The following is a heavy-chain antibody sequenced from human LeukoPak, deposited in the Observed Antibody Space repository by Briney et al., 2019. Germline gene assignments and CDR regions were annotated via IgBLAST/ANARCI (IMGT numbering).Heavy chain of an antibody. CDR3: ARSLQVPAAEYYYYGMDV. J-gene: IGHJ6*02. CDR2: ISYDGSNK. CDR1: GFTFSSYA. Sequence: GGSLRLSCAASGFTFSSYAMHWVRQAPGKGLEWVAVISYDGSNKYYADSVKGRFTISRDNSKNTLYLQMNSLRAEDTAVYYCARSLQVPAAEYYYYGMDVWGQGTTVTVSS. V-gene: IGHV3-30-3*01. D-gene: IGHD2-2*01.